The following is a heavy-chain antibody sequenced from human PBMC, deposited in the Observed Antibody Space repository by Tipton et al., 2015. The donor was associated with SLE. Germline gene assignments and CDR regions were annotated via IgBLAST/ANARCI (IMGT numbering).Heavy chain of an antibody. CDR2: IHTSGST. CDR1: GDSISSDNYY. Sequence: LRLSCTVSGDSISSDNYYWSWIRQPAGKGLEWIGHIHTSGSTTYNPSLKGRVSILLDTSKNHFSLKLSSVTAAGTAVYYCARGDSGWYFDYWGQGTLVTVSS. CDR3: ARGDSGWYFDY. J-gene: IGHJ4*02. V-gene: IGHV4-61*09. D-gene: IGHD6-19*01.